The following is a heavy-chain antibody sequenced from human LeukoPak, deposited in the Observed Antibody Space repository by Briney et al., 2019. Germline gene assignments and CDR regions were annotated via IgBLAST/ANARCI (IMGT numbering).Heavy chain of an antibody. CDR1: GYTLTELS. D-gene: IGHD2-15*01. Sequence: ASVKVSCKVSGYTLTELSMHWVRQAPGKGLEWMGGFDPEDGETIYAQKFQGRVTMTEDTSTDTAYMELSSLRSEDTAVYYCATGPLNIVVVVAATRDYFDYWGQGTLVTVSS. CDR3: ATGPLNIVVVVAATRDYFDY. CDR2: FDPEDGET. J-gene: IGHJ4*02. V-gene: IGHV1-24*01.